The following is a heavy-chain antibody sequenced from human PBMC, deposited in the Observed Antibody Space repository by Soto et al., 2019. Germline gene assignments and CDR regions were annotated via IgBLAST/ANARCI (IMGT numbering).Heavy chain of an antibody. D-gene: IGHD2-8*02. Sequence: GGSLRLSCAASGFTLSDHYMDWVRQAPGKGLEWVARSRNKDHSYSREYAASVKGTFTISRDDSKNSLYLQMSSLKAEDTAVYYCVRGHWSFDYWGQGTVVTVSS. CDR1: GFTLSDHY. CDR2: SRNKDHSYSR. J-gene: IGHJ4*02. V-gene: IGHV3-72*01. CDR3: VRGHWSFDY.